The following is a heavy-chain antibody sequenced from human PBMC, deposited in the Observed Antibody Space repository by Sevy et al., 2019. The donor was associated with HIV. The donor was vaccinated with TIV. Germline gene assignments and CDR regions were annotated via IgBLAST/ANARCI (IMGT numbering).Heavy chain of an antibody. V-gene: IGHV4-31*03. J-gene: IGHJ6*02. CDR2: IYYSGRT. D-gene: IGHD4-17*01. CDR1: GGSISSGGYY. CDR3: ARTTTVNLHYYGMDV. Sequence: SETLSLTCTVSGGSISSGGYYWSWIRQHPGKGLEWIGYIYYSGRTYYNPSLKSRVTISVDTSKNQFSLKLSSVTAADTAVYYCARTTTVNLHYYGMDVWGQGTTVTVSS.